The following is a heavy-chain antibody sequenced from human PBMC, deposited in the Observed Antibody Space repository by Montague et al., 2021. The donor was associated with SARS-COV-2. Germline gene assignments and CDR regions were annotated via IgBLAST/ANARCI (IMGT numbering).Heavy chain of an antibody. J-gene: IGHJ6*02. Sequence: TLSLTCTVSGGSISSGSYYWSWIRQPAGKGLEWIGRIYTSGSTNYNPSLKSRVTISVDTSKNQFSLKLSSVTAADTAVYYCARDRPPVATTFYYYYYGMDVWGQGTLVTVSS. CDR3: ARDRPPVATTFYYYYYGMDV. CDR2: IYTSGST. V-gene: IGHV4-61*02. D-gene: IGHD5-12*01. CDR1: GGSISSGSYY.